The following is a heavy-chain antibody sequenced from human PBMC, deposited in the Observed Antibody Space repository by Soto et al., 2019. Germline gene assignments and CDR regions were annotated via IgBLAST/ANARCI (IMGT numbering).Heavy chain of an antibody. D-gene: IGHD3-22*01. V-gene: IGHV3-23*01. CDR2: ISGSGSA. CDR3: AKDLVYYYDSSGYYGYTG. Sequence: EVQLLESGGGLVQPGGSLRLSCAASGFTFSSYAMSWVRQAPGKGLEWVSSISGSGSAYYAGSVKGRFTISRDNSKNTLFLQMNSLRADDTAVYYCAKDLVYYYDSSGYYGYTGWGQGTLVTVSS. J-gene: IGHJ4*02. CDR1: GFTFSSYA.